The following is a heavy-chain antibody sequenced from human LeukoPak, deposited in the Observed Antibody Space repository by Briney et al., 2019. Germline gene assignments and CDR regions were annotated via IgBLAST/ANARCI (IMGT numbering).Heavy chain of an antibody. CDR2: IGSDDKA. CDR1: GFTFSAYA. D-gene: IGHD3-10*02. V-gene: IGHV3-23*01. J-gene: IGHJ6*02. Sequence: EGSLRLSCEASGFTFSAYAMTWVRQAPGKGLEWVSSIGSDDKAHYSESVKGRFAISRDNSKNTLFLQLHNLRLEDTALYYCARDLHYYVATDVWGQGTTVTVSS. CDR3: ARDLHYYVATDV.